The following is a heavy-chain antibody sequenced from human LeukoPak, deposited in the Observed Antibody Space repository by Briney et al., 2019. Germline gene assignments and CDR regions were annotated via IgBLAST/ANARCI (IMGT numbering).Heavy chain of an antibody. CDR3: ARDGRFLEWLSDAFDI. Sequence: ASVKVSCKASGGTFSSYAISWVRQAPGQGLEWMGGIIPIFGTANYAQKFQGRVTITADEPTSTAYMELSSLRSEDTAVYYCARDGRFLEWLSDAFDIWGQGTMVTVSS. CDR2: IIPIFGTA. CDR1: GGTFSSYA. D-gene: IGHD3-3*01. V-gene: IGHV1-69*13. J-gene: IGHJ3*02.